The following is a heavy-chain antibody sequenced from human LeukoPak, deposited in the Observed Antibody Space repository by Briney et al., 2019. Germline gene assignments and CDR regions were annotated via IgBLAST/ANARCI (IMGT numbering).Heavy chain of an antibody. Sequence: GGSLRLSCAASGFTFSSYAMHWVRQAPGKGLEWVTVISYDGSNKYYADSVKGRFTISRDNSKNALYLQMNSLRAEDTAVYYCARGGAYRSSPLEDYWGQGTLVTVSS. CDR2: ISYDGSNK. V-gene: IGHV3-30-3*01. CDR1: GFTFSSYA. J-gene: IGHJ4*02. D-gene: IGHD6-19*01. CDR3: ARGGAYRSSPLEDY.